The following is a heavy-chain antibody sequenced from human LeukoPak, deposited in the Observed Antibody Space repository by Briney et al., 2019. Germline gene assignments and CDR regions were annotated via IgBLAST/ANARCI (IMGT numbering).Heavy chain of an antibody. Sequence: GGSLRLSCAASGFTFDDYAMHWVRQAPGKGLEWVSGISWNSGSIGYADSVKGRFTISRDNAKNSLYLQMNSLRAEDTALYYCAKDMGISGSRFDYWGQGTLVTVSS. D-gene: IGHD3-10*01. CDR1: GFTFDDYA. CDR3: AKDMGISGSRFDY. V-gene: IGHV3-9*01. J-gene: IGHJ4*02. CDR2: ISWNSGSI.